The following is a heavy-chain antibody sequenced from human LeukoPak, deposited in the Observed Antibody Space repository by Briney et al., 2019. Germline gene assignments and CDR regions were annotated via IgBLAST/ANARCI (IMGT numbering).Heavy chain of an antibody. CDR2: IWYDGNNK. J-gene: IGHJ4*02. CDR3: ARDRGNGAVAGTGFDY. V-gene: IGHV3-33*08. D-gene: IGHD6-19*01. CDR1: GFIFSSCV. Sequence: PGGSLRLSCAASGFIFSSCVMHWVRQAPGKGLEWVALIWYDGNNKECADSVKGRFTISRDNSKNTLFLQMNSLRAEDTAVYYCARDRGNGAVAGTGFDYWGQGTLVTVFS.